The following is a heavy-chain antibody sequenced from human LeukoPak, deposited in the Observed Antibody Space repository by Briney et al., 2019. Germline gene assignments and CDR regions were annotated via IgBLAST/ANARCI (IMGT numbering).Heavy chain of an antibody. D-gene: IGHD5/OR15-5a*01. Sequence: SETLSLTCAVYGGSFSGYYWSWIRQPPGKGLEWIGEINHSGSTNYNPSLKSRVTISVDTSKNQFSLKLSSVTAADTAVYYCARGCLYARNFDYWGQETLVTVSS. J-gene: IGHJ4*02. V-gene: IGHV4-34*01. CDR3: ARGCLYARNFDY. CDR2: INHSGST. CDR1: GGSFSGYY.